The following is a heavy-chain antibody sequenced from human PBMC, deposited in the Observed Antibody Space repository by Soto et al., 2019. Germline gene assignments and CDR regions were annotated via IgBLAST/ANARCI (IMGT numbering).Heavy chain of an antibody. Sequence: QTQLQESGPGLVKPSETLSLTCTVSGASVSNGYWSWIRQPPEKGLEWIGFMYFGGSFNYNPSLTSRGPTPVDTPKNQSSRKVSSVTAADPAVYYCARSYYDATGFAVDPWGQGTLVIVSS. V-gene: IGHV4-59*02. CDR1: GASVSNGY. J-gene: IGHJ5*02. D-gene: IGHD3-22*01. CDR2: MYFGGSF. CDR3: ARSYYDATGFAVDP.